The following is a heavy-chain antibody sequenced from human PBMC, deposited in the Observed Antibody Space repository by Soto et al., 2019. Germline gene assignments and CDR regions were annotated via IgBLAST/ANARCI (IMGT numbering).Heavy chain of an antibody. D-gene: IGHD2-21*02. Sequence: SDTLFLTCTVSGGSLSSSSYYRGWIRQPPGKGLEWIGSIYYSGSTYYNPSLKSRVTISVDTSKNQFSLKLSSVTAADTAVYYCARHIEERGTAWYSYMDVWGKGTTVNVSS. CDR3: ARHIEERGTAWYSYMDV. J-gene: IGHJ6*03. CDR1: GGSLSSSSYY. CDR2: IYYSGST. V-gene: IGHV4-39*01.